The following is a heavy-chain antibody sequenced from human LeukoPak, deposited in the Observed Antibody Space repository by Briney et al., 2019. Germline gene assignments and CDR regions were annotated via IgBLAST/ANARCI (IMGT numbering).Heavy chain of an antibody. CDR2: IYYSGST. V-gene: IGHV4-59*08. Sequence: SETLSLTCTVSGGSISSYYWSWIRQPPGKGLEWIGYIYYSGSTNYNPSLKSRVTISVDTSKNQFSLKLSSVTAADTAVYYCARRIYRYCSSTSCDHNYYYYGMDVWGQGTTVTVSS. CDR3: ARRIYRYCSSTSCDHNYYYYGMDV. J-gene: IGHJ6*02. D-gene: IGHD2-2*01. CDR1: GGSISSYY.